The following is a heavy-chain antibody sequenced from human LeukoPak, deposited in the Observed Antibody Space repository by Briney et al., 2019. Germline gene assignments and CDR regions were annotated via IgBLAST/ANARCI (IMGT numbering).Heavy chain of an antibody. Sequence: GASVKVSCKASGYTFTGYYMRWVRQAPGQGLEWMGWINPNSGGTNYAQKFQGRVTMTRDTSISTAYTELSRLRSDDTAVYYCARLQSYYYYGMDVWGQGTTVTVSS. CDR1: GYTFTGYY. J-gene: IGHJ6*02. CDR2: INPNSGGT. V-gene: IGHV1-2*02. CDR3: ARLQSYYYYGMDV.